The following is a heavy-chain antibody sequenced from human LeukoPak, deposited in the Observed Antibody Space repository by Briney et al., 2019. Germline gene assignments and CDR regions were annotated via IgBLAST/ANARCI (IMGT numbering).Heavy chain of an antibody. Sequence: GGPLSLSFAASGFTFSSYAMPWFPQAPGKGLEYFSAISSNGGSTYYANSVKGRFTISRDNSKNTLYLQMGSLRAEDMAVYYCARSVRYSGSYFDYWGQGTLVTVSS. D-gene: IGHD1-26*01. J-gene: IGHJ4*02. CDR3: ARSVRYSGSYFDY. V-gene: IGHV3-64*01. CDR1: GFTFSSYA. CDR2: ISSNGGST.